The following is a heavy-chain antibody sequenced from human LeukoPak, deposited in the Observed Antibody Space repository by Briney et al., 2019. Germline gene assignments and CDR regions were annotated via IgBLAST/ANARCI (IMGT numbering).Heavy chain of an antibody. CDR1: GFTFSSYA. CDR2: ISGSGGST. D-gene: IGHD6-13*01. CDR3: AKAPPSIAASGTFDY. J-gene: IGHJ4*02. V-gene: IGHV3-23*01. Sequence: GGSLRLSCATSGFTFSSYAMSWVRQAPGKGLEWVSAISGSGGSTYYADSVKGRFTISGDNSKNTLYLQMNSLRAEDTAVYYCAKAPPSIAASGTFDYWGQGTLVTVSS.